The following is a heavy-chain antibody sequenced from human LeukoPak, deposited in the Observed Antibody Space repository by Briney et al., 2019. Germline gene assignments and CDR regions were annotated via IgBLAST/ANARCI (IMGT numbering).Heavy chain of an antibody. CDR1: GFTFSNAW. Sequence: GGSLRLSCAASGFTFSNAWMSWVRQAPGKGLEWVGLIKSKTDGGTTDYAAPVKGRFTISRDDSKTTLYLQMNSLKTEDTAVYYCTTDRIVGATTYPLPFDYWGQGTLVTVSS. J-gene: IGHJ4*02. V-gene: IGHV3-15*01. CDR2: IKSKTDGGTT. D-gene: IGHD1-26*01. CDR3: TTDRIVGATTYPLPFDY.